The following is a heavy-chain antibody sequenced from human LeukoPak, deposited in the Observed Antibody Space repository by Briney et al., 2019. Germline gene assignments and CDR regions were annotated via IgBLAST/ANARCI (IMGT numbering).Heavy chain of an antibody. CDR2: ISYDGSNK. CDR3: AKGMFSDYYGSGTFSDGLNFDY. D-gene: IGHD3-10*01. J-gene: IGHJ4*02. Sequence: QTGGSLRLSCAASGFTFSSYAMHGVRQAPGKGLEWGAVISYDGSNKYYADSVKGRFTISRDNSKNTLYLQMNSLRAEDTAVYYCAKGMFSDYYGSGTFSDGLNFDYWGQGTLVTVSS. CDR1: GFTFSSYA. V-gene: IGHV3-30*04.